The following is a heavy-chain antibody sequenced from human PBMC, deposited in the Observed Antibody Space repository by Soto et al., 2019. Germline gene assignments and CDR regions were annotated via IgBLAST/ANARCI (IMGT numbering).Heavy chain of an antibody. CDR2: ISWKSGSI. CDR1: GFTFDDYA. CDR3: AKVSGDAYYYGYMDV. J-gene: IGHJ6*03. V-gene: IGHV3-9*01. Sequence: EVQLVESGGGLVQPGRSLRLSCAASGFTFDDYAMHWVRRAPGKGLEWVSGISWKSGSIGYADSVKGRFTISRDNAKNSLYLQMNSLRAEDTALYYCAKVSGDAYYYGYMDVWGKGTTVTGSS. D-gene: IGHD4-17*01.